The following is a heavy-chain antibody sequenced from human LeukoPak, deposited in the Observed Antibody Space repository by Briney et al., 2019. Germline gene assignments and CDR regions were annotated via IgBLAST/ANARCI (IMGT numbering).Heavy chain of an antibody. J-gene: IGHJ6*03. CDR2: VSAYNGNT. Sequence: ASVKVSCKASGYTFTSYGVSWVRQAPGQGLEWMGWVSAYNGNTNYAQKLQGRVTMTTDTSTSTAYMELRSLRSDDTAVYYCARSTLHLWTVDYMDVWGKGTTVTVSS. D-gene: IGHD5-18*01. CDR1: GYTFTSYG. V-gene: IGHV1-18*01. CDR3: ARSTLHLWTVDYMDV.